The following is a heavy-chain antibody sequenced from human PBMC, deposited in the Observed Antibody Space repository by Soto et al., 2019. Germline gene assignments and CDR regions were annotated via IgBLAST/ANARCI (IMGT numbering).Heavy chain of an antibody. CDR2: ISAYSGKT. CDR1: GFTFTRYS. V-gene: IGHV1-18*04. Sequence: QVQLVQSSAALKRPGASVKVSCKTSGFTFTRYSFTCVRQAPGQGFEWMGGISAYSGKTNYAQKFFGRVSLTTDESTNTAYLELKSLRSDEKAVYYCASYYDNLTGYLEYWGQGTLVTVSS. CDR3: ASYYDNLTGYLEY. J-gene: IGHJ4*02. D-gene: IGHD3-9*01.